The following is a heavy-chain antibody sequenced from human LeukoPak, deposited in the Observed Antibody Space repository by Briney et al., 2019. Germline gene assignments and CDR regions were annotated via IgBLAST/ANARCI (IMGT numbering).Heavy chain of an antibody. CDR1: GFTLSDCY. CDR3: ARIQVNYYYGMDV. D-gene: IGHD5-18*01. J-gene: IGHJ6*02. CDR2: ISRGGNTI. Sequence: KPGGSLRLSCAASGFTLSDCYMTWIRQAPGKGLEWISYISRGGNTIHYAESVKGRFTISRDNAKNSLYLQMNSLRAEDTAVHYCARIQVNYYYGMDVWGQGTTVTVS. V-gene: IGHV3-11*01.